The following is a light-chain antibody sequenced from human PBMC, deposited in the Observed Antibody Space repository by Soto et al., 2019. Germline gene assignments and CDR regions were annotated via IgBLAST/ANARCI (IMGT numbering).Light chain of an antibody. CDR2: ENN. V-gene: IGLV1-40*01. Sequence: QSVRTQPPSVSEAPGQRVTISCTGSSSNIGAGYEAHWYQQVPGTAPKLLIYENNKRPSGVPDRFSGSKSGTSASLAITGLQAEDEAEYYCQSYDSSLSGYVFGTGTKLTVL. CDR3: QSYDSSLSGYV. J-gene: IGLJ1*01. CDR1: SSNIGAGYE.